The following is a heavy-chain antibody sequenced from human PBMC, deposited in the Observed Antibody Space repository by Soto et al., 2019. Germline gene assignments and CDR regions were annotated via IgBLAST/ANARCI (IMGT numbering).Heavy chain of an antibody. J-gene: IGHJ4*02. CDR2: ISYTGTT. CDR1: GASISSDAYY. D-gene: IGHD3-16*02. CDR3: ARYRFSDTWSKFDY. V-gene: IGHV4-31*11. Sequence: TLSLTCAVSGASISSDAYYWSWIRQHPGKGLEWIGYISYTGTTYYNPSLKSRVTISVDTSKNQFSLKLTSVTAADTALYYCARYRFSDTWSKFDYWGQGTLVTVSS.